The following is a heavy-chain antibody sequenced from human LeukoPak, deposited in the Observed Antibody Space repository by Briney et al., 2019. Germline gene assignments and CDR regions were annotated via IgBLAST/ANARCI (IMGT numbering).Heavy chain of an antibody. CDR1: GFTFSTYS. D-gene: IGHD1-1*01. J-gene: IGHJ3*01. CDR2: ISSSRGTI. V-gene: IGHV3-48*04. CDR3: ARDLVGTNPDSFDV. Sequence: GGSLRLSCEASGFTFSTYSMQWVRQAPGKGLEWVSYISSSRGTIWYADSVKGRSTISRDNAKSSLYLQMNSLRAEDTAVYYCARDLVGTNPDSFDVWSQGTMVTVSS.